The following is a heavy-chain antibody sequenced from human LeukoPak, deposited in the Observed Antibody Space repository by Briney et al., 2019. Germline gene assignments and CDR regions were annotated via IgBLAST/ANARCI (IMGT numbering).Heavy chain of an antibody. CDR3: AINYQLIFDY. V-gene: IGHV3-21*01. CDR2: ISSSSSYI. Sequence: GGSLRLSCAASRVTLSSYSMNWVRQAPGKGREWVSSISSSSSYIYYADSVKGRFTISRDNAKNSLYLQMNSLRAKDPAVYYCAINYQLIFDYWGQGTLVTVSS. D-gene: IGHD2-2*01. CDR1: RVTLSSYS. J-gene: IGHJ4*02.